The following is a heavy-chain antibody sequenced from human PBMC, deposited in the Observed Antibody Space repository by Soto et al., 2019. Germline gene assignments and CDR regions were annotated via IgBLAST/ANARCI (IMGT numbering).Heavy chain of an antibody. V-gene: IGHV3-11*01. J-gene: IGHJ4*02. CDR3: ATYTSPYNSGSFDY. CDR2: MSSSGNTV. Sequence: WGSLRVACASSVFIFSDYYMNWVRQAPGKGLDCLAYMSSSGNTVYYADSVQARFSISRDNAKKSLFLQMDDLRAEDTALYYCATYTSPYNSGSFDYWGKGNLVTVSS. D-gene: IGHD3-10*01. CDR1: VFIFSDYY.